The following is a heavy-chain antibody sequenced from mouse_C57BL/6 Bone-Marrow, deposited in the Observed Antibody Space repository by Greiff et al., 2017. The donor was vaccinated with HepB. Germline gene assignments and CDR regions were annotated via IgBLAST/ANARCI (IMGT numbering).Heavy chain of an antibody. CDR1: GYTFTSYW. D-gene: IGHD2-4*01. CDR3: ARSFYDYFYAMDY. J-gene: IGHJ4*01. Sequence: QVQLQQPGAELVKPGASVKMSCKASGYTFTSYWITWVKQRPGQGLEWIGDIYPGSGSTNYNEKFKSKATLTVDTSSSTAYMQLSSLTSEDSAVYYCARSFYDYFYAMDYWGQGTSVTVSS. V-gene: IGHV1-55*01. CDR2: IYPGSGST.